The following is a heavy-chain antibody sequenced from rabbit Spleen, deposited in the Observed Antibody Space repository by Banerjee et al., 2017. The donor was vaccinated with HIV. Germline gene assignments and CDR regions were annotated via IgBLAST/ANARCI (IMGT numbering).Heavy chain of an antibody. D-gene: IGHD1-1*01. CDR2: IDTGSSGFT. CDR1: GFSFSSGSY. J-gene: IGHJ2*01. Sequence: QEQLEESGGDLVRPEGSLTLTCTASGFSFSSGSYMCWVRQAPGKGLEWIACIDTGSSGFTYFASWAKGRFTISKTSSTTVTLQMTSLTAADTATYFCARNYVNVFDPWGPGTLVTVS. V-gene: IGHV1S45*01. CDR3: ARNYVNVFDP.